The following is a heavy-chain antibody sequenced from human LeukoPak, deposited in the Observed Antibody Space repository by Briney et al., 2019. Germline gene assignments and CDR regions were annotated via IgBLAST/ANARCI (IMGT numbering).Heavy chain of an antibody. D-gene: IGHD2-2*01. V-gene: IGHV4-59*01. J-gene: IGHJ4*02. Sequence: SETLSLTCTVSGGSSNNYYWTWIRQPPGKGLEWIGYIYSSGSTNYNPSLKSRVTLSVDTSKDQFSLKLSSVTAADTAMYYCAREYCTRTSCYFDYWGQGTLVTVSS. CDR3: AREYCTRTSCYFDY. CDR2: IYSSGST. CDR1: GGSSNNYY.